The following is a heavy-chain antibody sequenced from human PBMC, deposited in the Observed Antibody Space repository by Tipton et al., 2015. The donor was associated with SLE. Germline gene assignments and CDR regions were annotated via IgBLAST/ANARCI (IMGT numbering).Heavy chain of an antibody. D-gene: IGHD7-27*01. V-gene: IGHV1-69*01. CDR2: IIPIFGTA. CDR3: SRSGGWGPPNWYFDL. Sequence: QLVQSGAEVKKPGSSVKVSCKASGGTLSTYAISWVRQAPGQGLEWMGGIIPIFGTANYEQKFQGRVTITADESTNTAYMELSSLRSEDTAVYYCSRSGGWGPPNWYFDLWGRGTLVTVSS. J-gene: IGHJ2*01. CDR1: GGTLSTYA.